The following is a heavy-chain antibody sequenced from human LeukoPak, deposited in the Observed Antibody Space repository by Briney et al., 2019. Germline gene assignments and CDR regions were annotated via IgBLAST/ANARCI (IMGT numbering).Heavy chain of an antibody. CDR3: ARHKGAWYFDL. CDR2: IYYSGST. J-gene: IGHJ2*01. CDR1: GGSITNYY. Sequence: PSETLSLTCTVSGGSITNYYWGWIRQPPGKGLEWIGYIYYSGSTNYNPSLKSRVTISVDTSKNQFSLKLSSVTAADTAVYYCARHKGAWYFDLWGRGTLVTVSS. D-gene: IGHD3-16*01. V-gene: IGHV4-59*08.